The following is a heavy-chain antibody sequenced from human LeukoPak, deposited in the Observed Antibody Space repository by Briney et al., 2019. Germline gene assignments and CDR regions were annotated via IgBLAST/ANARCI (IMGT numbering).Heavy chain of an antibody. CDR1: GYTFTGYY. J-gene: IGHJ5*02. CDR3: ARPMETYRNWFDP. D-gene: IGHD3-10*01. V-gene: IGHV1-2*02. CDR2: INPNSGGT. Sequence: GASVKVSCKASGYTFTGYYMHWVRQAPGQGLEWMGWINPNSGGTNYAQKFQGRVTMTRDTSISTAYMELSRLRSDDTAVYYCARPMETYRNWFDPWGQGTLVTVSS.